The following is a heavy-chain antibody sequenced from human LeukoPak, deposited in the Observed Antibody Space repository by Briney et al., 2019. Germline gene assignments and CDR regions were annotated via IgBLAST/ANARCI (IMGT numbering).Heavy chain of an antibody. CDR3: AKRVYYDFWSGYSAHNWFDP. Sequence: GSLRLSCAASGFTFSSYAMSWVRQAPGKGLEWVSAISGSGGSTYYADSVKGRFIISGDNSKNTLYLQMNSLRAEDTAVYYCAKRVYYDFWSGYSAHNWFDPWGQGTLVTVSS. CDR2: ISGSGGST. CDR1: GFTFSSYA. J-gene: IGHJ5*02. V-gene: IGHV3-23*01. D-gene: IGHD3-3*01.